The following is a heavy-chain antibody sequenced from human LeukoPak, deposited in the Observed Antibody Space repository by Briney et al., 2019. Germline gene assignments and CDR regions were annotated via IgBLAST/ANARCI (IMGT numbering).Heavy chain of an antibody. CDR3: AKVPYYYDSSGYIYFDY. CDR2: ISWDGSTK. J-gene: IGHJ4*02. Sequence: PGRSLRLSCAVSGFTFRKYAIHWVRQAPGKGLEWVAFISWDGSTKYYADSVKGRFTISRDNSKHTLYLQMNSLGADDTAVYYCAKVPYYYDSSGYIYFDYWGQGTLVTVSS. CDR1: GFTFRKYA. D-gene: IGHD3-22*01. V-gene: IGHV3-30-3*01.